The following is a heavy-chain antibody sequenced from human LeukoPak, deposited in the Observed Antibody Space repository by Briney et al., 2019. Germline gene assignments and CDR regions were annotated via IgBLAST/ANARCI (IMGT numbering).Heavy chain of an antibody. CDR1: GGSISSYY. J-gene: IGHJ3*02. D-gene: IGHD3-16*01. CDR3: ARQTWGWVNAFDI. V-gene: IGHV4-59*08. Sequence: PSETLSLTCTVSGGSISSYYWSWIRQPPGKGLEWIGYIYYSGSTNYNPSLKSRVTISVDTSKNQFSLKLSSVTAADTAVYYCARQTWGWVNAFDIWGQGTMVTVSS. CDR2: IYYSGST.